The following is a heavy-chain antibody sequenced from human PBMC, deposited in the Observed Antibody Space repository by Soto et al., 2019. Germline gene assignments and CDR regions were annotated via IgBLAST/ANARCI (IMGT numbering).Heavy chain of an antibody. Sequence: GGSLRLSSAASGFTSSYHYMDWVRQAPGKGLEWVGRTRSKANSYTTEYAASVKGRFTISRDDSKNSLYLQMNSLRTDDTAVYYCARGLDSNYEAWGQGTLVTVSS. CDR2: TRSKANSYTT. CDR1: GFTSSYHY. D-gene: IGHD4-4*01. CDR3: ARGLDSNYEA. J-gene: IGHJ5*02. V-gene: IGHV3-72*01.